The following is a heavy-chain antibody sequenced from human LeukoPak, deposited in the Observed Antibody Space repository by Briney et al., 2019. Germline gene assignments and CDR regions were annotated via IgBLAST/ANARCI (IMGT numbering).Heavy chain of an antibody. J-gene: IGHJ4*02. V-gene: IGHV3-9*01. CDR3: AKDQIPLITMVLPHTSDY. CDR2: ISWNSGSI. CDR1: GFTFDDYA. Sequence: GGSLRLSCAASGFTFDDYAMHWVRQAPGKGLEWVSGISWNSGSIGYADSVKGRFTISRDNAKNSLYLQMNSLRAEDTAVYYCAKDQIPLITMVLPHTSDYWGQGTLVTVSS. D-gene: IGHD3-10*01.